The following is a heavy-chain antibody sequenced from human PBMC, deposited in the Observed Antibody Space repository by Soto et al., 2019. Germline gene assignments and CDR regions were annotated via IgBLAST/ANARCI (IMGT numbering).Heavy chain of an antibody. Sequence: GASVKVSCKASRGTFSSYAISWVRQAPGQGXEWMGGIIPIFGTANYAQKFQGRVTITADESTSTAYMELSSLRSEDTAVYYCARGILATTYYYDSSGYYFDIWGQGTMVTVSS. CDR3: ARGILATTYYYDSSGYYFDI. CDR2: IIPIFGTA. CDR1: RGTFSSYA. D-gene: IGHD3-22*01. V-gene: IGHV1-69*13. J-gene: IGHJ3*02.